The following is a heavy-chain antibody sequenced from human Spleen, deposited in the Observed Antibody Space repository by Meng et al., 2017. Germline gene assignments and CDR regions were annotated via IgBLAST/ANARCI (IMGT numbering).Heavy chain of an antibody. CDR1: GFTFSRYW. CDR2: TNEDGRIT. V-gene: IGHV3-74*01. Sequence: EVQLVESGGGLVQLGGCLRLSCAAFGFTFSRYWMHWVRQVPGKGLVWVSRTNEDGRITDYADSVKGRFTISRDNAKNTLFLQMNSLRAEDTAVYYCARDISGISDFWGQGILVTVSS. J-gene: IGHJ4*02. CDR3: ARDISGISDF. D-gene: IGHD3-10*01.